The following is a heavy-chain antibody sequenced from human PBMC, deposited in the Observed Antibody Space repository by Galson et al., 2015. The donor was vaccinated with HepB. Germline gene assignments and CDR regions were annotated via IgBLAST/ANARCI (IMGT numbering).Heavy chain of an antibody. J-gene: IGHJ4*02. CDR2: INAGNGNT. CDR3: AREIRGIAVAGTGRLGY. D-gene: IGHD6-19*01. CDR1: GYTFTSYA. V-gene: IGHV1-3*01. Sequence: CKASGYTFTSYAMHWVRQAPGQRLEWMGWINAGNGNTKYSQKFQGRVTITRDTSASTAYMELSSLRSEDTAVYYCAREIRGIAVAGTGRLGYWGQGTLVTVSS.